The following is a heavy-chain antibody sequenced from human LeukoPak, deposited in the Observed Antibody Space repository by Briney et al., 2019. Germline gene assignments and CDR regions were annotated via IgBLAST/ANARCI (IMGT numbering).Heavy chain of an antibody. CDR3: ARTSTVVTPFDY. CDR1: GYTFTSYA. D-gene: IGHD4-23*01. CDR2: INAGNGNT. Sequence: PWASVKVSCKASGYTFTSYAMHWVRQAPGQRLEWMGWINAGNGNTKYSQEFQGRVTITRDTSASTAYMELSSLRSEDTAVYYCARTSTVVTPFDYWGQGTLVTVSS. V-gene: IGHV1-3*01. J-gene: IGHJ4*02.